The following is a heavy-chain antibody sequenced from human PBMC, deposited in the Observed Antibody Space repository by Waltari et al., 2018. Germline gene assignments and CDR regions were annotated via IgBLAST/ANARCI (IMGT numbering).Heavy chain of an antibody. CDR2: IHHTGTT. Sequence: QLQLQESGPRLVKPSETLSLTCTVSGGSISSSNHYWGCIRQPPGKGLEWIGSIHHTGTTYYSPSLRSRVTISVDTSKNQFSLKLSSVSAADTAVYYCTTGLGEGAFDIWGQGTMVTVSS. CDR3: TTGLGEGAFDI. CDR1: GGSISSSNHY. V-gene: IGHV4-39*01. J-gene: IGHJ3*02. D-gene: IGHD3-16*01.